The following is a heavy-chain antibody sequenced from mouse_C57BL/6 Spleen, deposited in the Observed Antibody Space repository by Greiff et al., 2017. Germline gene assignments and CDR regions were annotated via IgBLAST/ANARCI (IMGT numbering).Heavy chain of an antibody. CDR3: ARGEGLRGYFDY. D-gene: IGHD2-4*01. CDR2: INPSTGGT. CDR1: GYSFTGYY. J-gene: IGHJ2*01. Sequence: VQLQQSGPELVKPGASVKISCKASGYSFTGYYMNWVKQSPEKSLEWIGEINPSTGGTTYNQKFKAKATLTVDKSSSTAYMQLKSLTSEDSAVYYCARGEGLRGYFDYWGQGTTRTVSS. V-gene: IGHV1-42*01.